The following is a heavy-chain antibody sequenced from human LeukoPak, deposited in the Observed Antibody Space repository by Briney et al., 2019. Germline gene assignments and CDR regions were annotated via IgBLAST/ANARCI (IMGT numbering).Heavy chain of an antibody. J-gene: IGHJ4*02. CDR2: IASKTYGGTA. V-gene: IGHV3-49*04. CDR1: GFTFGDYA. Sequence: QSGGSLRLSCTASGFTFGDYAMTWVRQAPGKGLEWVGFIASKTYGGTAEYAASVKGRFTISRDDSKSIAYLQMNSLKTEDTAVYFRSRVQTPYYWGQGTLVTVSS. CDR3: SRVQTPYY.